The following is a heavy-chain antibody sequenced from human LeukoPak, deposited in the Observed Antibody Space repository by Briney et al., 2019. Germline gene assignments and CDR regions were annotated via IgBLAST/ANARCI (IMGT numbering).Heavy chain of an antibody. Sequence: PSETLSLTCTVSGGSISSYYWSWIRQPPGKGLEWIGYIYYSGSTNYNPSLKSRVTISVDTSKNQFSLKLSSVTAADTAVYYCARAGRYYHGSGSYTLFDAFDIWGQGTMVTVSS. J-gene: IGHJ3*02. D-gene: IGHD3-10*01. CDR3: ARAGRYYHGSGSYTLFDAFDI. CDR2: IYYSGST. CDR1: GGSISSYY. V-gene: IGHV4-59*01.